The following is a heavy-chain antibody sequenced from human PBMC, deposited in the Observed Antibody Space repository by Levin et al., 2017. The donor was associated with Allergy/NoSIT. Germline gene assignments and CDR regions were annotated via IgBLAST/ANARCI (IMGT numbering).Heavy chain of an antibody. CDR1: GGSISSYY. V-gene: IGHV4-59*01. J-gene: IGHJ4*02. Sequence: SETLSLTCTVSGGSISSYYWSWIRQPPGKGLEWIGYIYYSGSTNYNPSLKSRVTISVDTSKNQFSLKLSSVTAADTAVYYCARFSTVTTSDYWGQGTLVTVSS. CDR2: IYYSGST. CDR3: ARFSTVTTSDY. D-gene: IGHD4-17*01.